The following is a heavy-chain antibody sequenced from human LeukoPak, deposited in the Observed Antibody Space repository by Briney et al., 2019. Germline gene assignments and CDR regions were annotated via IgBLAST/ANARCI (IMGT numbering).Heavy chain of an antibody. CDR3: AKEGDNTGYRYFDD. CDR1: GFKLIGYS. D-gene: IGHD3-22*01. Sequence: GGSLRLSCAASGFKLIGYSMNWVRQAPGKGLEWVSYINSSSGTMIYADSVKGRFTISRDNAKNSLYLQMNSLRAEDTAVYYCAKEGDNTGYRYFDDWGQGTLVTVSS. J-gene: IGHJ4*02. CDR2: INSSSGTM. V-gene: IGHV3-48*04.